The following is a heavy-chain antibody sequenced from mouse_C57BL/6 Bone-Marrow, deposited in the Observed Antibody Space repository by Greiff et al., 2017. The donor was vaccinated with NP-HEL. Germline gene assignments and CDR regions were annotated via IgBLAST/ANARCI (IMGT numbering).Heavy chain of an antibody. CDR2: IDPNSGGT. D-gene: IGHD4-1*01. V-gene: IGHV1-72*01. CDR1: GYTFTSYW. Sequence: QVQLQQPGAELVKPGASVKLSCKASGYTFTSYWMHWVKQRPGRGLEWIGRIDPNSGGTKYNEKFKSKATLTVDKPSSTAYMQLSSLTSEDSAVYYCARAESGPNWAAWFAYWGQGTLVTVSA. J-gene: IGHJ3*01. CDR3: ARAESGPNWAAWFAY.